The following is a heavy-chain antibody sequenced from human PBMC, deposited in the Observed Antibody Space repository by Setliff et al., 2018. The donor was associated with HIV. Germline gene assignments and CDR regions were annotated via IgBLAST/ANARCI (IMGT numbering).Heavy chain of an antibody. CDR1: GYTFTDYF. D-gene: IGHD6-13*01. V-gene: IGHV1-2*02. CDR2: ISPHSGAT. CDR3: ARDLGIAIPFDY. Sequence: GASVKVSCKSSGYTFTDYFMHWVRQAPGQGLEWMGWISPHSGATGYAQKFQGRVTMTSDSLTSTAHMELTRLRSDDTAVYYCARDLGIAIPFDYWGQGTLVTVSS. J-gene: IGHJ4*02.